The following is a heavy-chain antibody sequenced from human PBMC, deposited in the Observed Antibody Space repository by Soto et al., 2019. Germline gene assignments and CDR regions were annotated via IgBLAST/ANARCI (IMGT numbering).Heavy chain of an antibody. CDR1: GFTFSSYA. J-gene: IGHJ4*02. D-gene: IGHD6-19*01. V-gene: IGHV3-23*01. CDR2: ISGSGGST. Sequence: HPGGSLRLSCAASGFTFSSYAMSWVRQAPGKGLEWVSAISGSGGSTYYADSVKGRFAISRDNSKNTLYLQMNSLRAEDTAVYYCAKDQMDSSGWYGGYFDYWGQGTLVTVSS. CDR3: AKDQMDSSGWYGGYFDY.